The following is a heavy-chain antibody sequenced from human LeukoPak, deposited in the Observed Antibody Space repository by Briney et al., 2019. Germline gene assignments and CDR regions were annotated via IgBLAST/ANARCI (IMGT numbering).Heavy chain of an antibody. CDR2: IRSKAYGGIT. CDR3: TRALEVGGYGRDFGRQNAFDI. D-gene: IGHD1-26*01. CDR1: GFTFGDYA. J-gene: IGHJ3*02. Sequence: GGSLRLSCTASGFTFGDYAMSWVRQAPGKGLEGVGFIRSKAYGGITEYAASVKGRFTISRDDSKSIAYLQMNSLKTEDTAVYYCTRALEVGGYGRDFGRQNAFDIWGQGTMVTVSS. V-gene: IGHV3-49*04.